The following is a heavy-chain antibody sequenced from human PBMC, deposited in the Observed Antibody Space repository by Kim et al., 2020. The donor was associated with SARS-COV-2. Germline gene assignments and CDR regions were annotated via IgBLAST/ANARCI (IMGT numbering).Heavy chain of an antibody. Sequence: PSLKSRVTMSLDTSKNQFSLKLSSVTAADTAIYYCARDNYSSGGGRWFDPWGQGTLVTVSS. D-gene: IGHD1-26*01. V-gene: IGHV4-4*07. CDR3: ARDNYSSGGGRWFDP. J-gene: IGHJ5*02.